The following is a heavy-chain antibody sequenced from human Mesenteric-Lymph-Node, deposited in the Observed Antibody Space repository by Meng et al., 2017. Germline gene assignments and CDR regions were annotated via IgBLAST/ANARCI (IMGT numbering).Heavy chain of an antibody. V-gene: IGHV2-5*02. CDR3: AHRRGYSYGYSFDY. CDR1: GFSLSTSGVG. J-gene: IGHJ4*02. Sequence: IPWKVHGPTLLKPTQPLTLTFTFSGFSLSTSGVGVGWIRQPPGKALEWLALIYWDDDKRYSPSLKSRLTITKDTSKNQVVLTMTNMDPVDTATYYCAHRRGYSYGYSFDYWGQGTLVTVSS. D-gene: IGHD5-18*01. CDR2: IYWDDDK.